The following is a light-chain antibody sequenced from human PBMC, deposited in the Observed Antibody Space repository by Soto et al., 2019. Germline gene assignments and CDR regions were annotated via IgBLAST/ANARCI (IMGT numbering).Light chain of an antibody. V-gene: IGKV1-39*01. CDR3: QQSYSTPLT. J-gene: IGKJ3*01. CDR2: AAS. Sequence: DIQMTQSPSSLSASVGDRVTITCRASQSISRYLNWYQQKPGEAPKLLIYAASSLQSGVPSRFSGSGSGTDVTISISSLQPEDFSTYFCQQSYSTPLTFCSWTKVNIK. CDR1: QSISRY.